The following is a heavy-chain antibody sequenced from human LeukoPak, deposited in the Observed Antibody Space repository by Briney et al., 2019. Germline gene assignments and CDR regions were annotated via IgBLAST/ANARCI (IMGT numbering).Heavy chain of an antibody. J-gene: IGHJ4*02. D-gene: IGHD2-2*02. V-gene: IGHV4-34*01. CDR2: INHSGSA. Sequence: SETLSLTCAVSGGSFSGYYWTWIRQPPGEGLEWIGEINHSGSANYNPSLKSRATISVDTSKNQFSLELNSVTAADTAVYYCTTSRTNDCSSPSCYTDYWGQGTLVTVSS. CDR1: GGSFSGYY. CDR3: TTSRTNDCSSPSCYTDY.